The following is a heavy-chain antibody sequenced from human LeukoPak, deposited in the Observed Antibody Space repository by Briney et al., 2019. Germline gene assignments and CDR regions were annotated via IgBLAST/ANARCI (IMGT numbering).Heavy chain of an antibody. CDR1: GGSFSGYY. CDR3: ARGGSSSPAYYYYYYYMDV. J-gene: IGHJ6*03. V-gene: IGHV4-34*01. D-gene: IGHD6-6*01. Sequence: PSETLSLTCAVYGGSFSGYYWSWIRQPPGKGLEWIGEINHSGSTNYNPSLKSRVTISVDTSENQFSLKLSSVTAADTAVYYCARGGSSSPAYYYYYYYMDVWGKGTTVTVSS. CDR2: INHSGST.